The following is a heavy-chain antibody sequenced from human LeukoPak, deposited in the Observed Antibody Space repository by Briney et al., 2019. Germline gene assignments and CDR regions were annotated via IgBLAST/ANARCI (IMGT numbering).Heavy chain of an antibody. D-gene: IGHD6-6*01. CDR2: IRYDGSNK. J-gene: IGHJ6*03. CDR3: AKVHSGSSDLFYHYYYYMDV. CDR1: GFTFSSYG. V-gene: IGHV3-30*02. Sequence: PGGSLRLSCAASGFTFSSYGMHWVRQAPGKGLEWVALIRYDGSNKYYADSVKGRFTISRDNSKNTLYLQMNSLRAEDTAVYYCAKVHSGSSDLFYHYYYYMDVWGKGTTVTVSS.